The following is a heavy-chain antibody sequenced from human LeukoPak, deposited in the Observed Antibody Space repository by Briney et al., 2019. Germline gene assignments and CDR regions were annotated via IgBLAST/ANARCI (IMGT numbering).Heavy chain of an antibody. CDR2: IYYSGST. CDR1: GGSFSGYY. D-gene: IGHD6-6*01. J-gene: IGHJ3*02. Sequence: PSETLSLTCAVYGGSFSGYYWSWIRQPPGKGLEWIGYIYYSGSTNYNPSLKSRVTISLDTSKNQFSLKLSSVTAADTAVYYCARALVAFDIWGRGTMVTVSS. CDR3: ARALVAFDI. V-gene: IGHV4-59*12.